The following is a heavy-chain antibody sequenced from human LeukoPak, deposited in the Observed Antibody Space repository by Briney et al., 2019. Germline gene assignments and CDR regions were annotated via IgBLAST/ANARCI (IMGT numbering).Heavy chain of an antibody. V-gene: IGHV3-53*01. CDR2: IYSGGGDT. J-gene: IGHJ5*02. D-gene: IGHD2-2*01. Sequence: HPGGSLRLSCAASGFTVSSNYMSWVRQAPGKGLEWISVIYSGGGDTYYADSVKGRFTISRDNSKNTLYLQMNSLKAEDTAVYYCARESCTSTSCYVRWFDPWGQGTLATVSS. CDR1: GFTVSSNY. CDR3: ARESCTSTSCYVRWFDP.